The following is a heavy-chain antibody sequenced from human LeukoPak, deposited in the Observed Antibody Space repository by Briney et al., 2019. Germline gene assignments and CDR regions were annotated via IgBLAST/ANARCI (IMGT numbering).Heavy chain of an antibody. J-gene: IGHJ4*02. D-gene: IGHD2-21*02. CDR2: IHYSGRT. CDR1: GGALNSHY. Sequence: PSETLSLTCSISGGALNSHYWSCIRQSPGKGLEWIAYIHYSGRTHYSPSLKSRAAISLDTSKTQASLTMIPVTGADTAVYYCVTLRGSATAVFDTWGLGTRVTVSS. CDR3: VTLRGSATAVFDT. V-gene: IGHV4-59*08.